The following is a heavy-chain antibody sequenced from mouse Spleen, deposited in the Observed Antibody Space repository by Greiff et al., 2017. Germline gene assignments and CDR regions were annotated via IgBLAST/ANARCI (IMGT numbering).Heavy chain of an antibody. D-gene: IGHD2-5*01. CDR2: IYPGSGNT. V-gene: IGHV1-66*01. J-gene: IGHJ4*01. CDR1: GYSFTSYY. Sequence: VQLQQSGPELVKPGASVKISCKASGYSFTSYYIHWVKQRPGQGLEWIGWIYPGSGNTKYNEKFKGKATLTADTSSSTAYMQLSSLTSEDSAVYYCAPAYYSNQGMDYWGQGTSVTVSS. CDR3: APAYYSNQGMDY.